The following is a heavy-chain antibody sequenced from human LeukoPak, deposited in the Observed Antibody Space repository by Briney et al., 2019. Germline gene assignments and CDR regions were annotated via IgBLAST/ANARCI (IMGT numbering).Heavy chain of an antibody. J-gene: IGHJ4*02. V-gene: IGHV3-30-3*01. D-gene: IGHD3-10*01. CDR3: ARITTPHYYGSGSYALCY. CDR1: GFTFSTYA. Sequence: GGSLRLSCAASGFTFSTYAMHWVRQGPGKGLEWVASITYEGSNKYYADSVKGRFTISRDTSKNTLYMQMGSLSAEDTAVYYCARITTPHYYGSGSYALCYWGQGTLVSVPS. CDR2: ITYEGSNK.